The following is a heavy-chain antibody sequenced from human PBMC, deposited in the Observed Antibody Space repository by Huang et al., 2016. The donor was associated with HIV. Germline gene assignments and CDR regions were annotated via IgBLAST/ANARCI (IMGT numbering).Heavy chain of an antibody. CDR1: GFTFNTYA. V-gene: IGHV3-64*07. CDR2: ITRNGGST. D-gene: IGHD3-10*01. Sequence: EVQLVESGGGLVQPGGSLRLSCAASGFTFNTYAMNWVSQAPGKGMEYVSGITRNGGSTDHADSVKGRFTISRDNSKNTLFLQMGSLRAEDMAVYYCARGYGSGSPYFDLWGRGTLVTVSS. J-gene: IGHJ2*01. CDR3: ARGYGSGSPYFDL.